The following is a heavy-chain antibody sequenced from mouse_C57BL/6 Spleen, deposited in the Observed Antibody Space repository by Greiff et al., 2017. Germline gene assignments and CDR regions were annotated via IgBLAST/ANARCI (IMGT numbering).Heavy chain of an antibody. CDR3: AKPGGILDYYAMGY. CDR2: IWGDGST. CDR1: GFSLTSYG. Sequence: VQLQQSGPGLVAPSQSLSITCTVSGFSLTSYGVSWVRQPPGKGLEWLGVIWGDGSTNYHSALISRLSISKDNSKSQVFLLLNSLQTDDTATYYCAKPGGILDYYAMGYWGQGTSVTVSS. J-gene: IGHJ4*01. V-gene: IGHV2-3*01.